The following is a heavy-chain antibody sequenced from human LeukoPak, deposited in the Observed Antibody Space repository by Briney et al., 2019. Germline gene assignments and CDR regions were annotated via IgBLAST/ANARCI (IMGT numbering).Heavy chain of an antibody. V-gene: IGHV4-34*01. J-gene: IGHJ5*02. CDR2: INHSGST. CDR3: ARRDRHYDYIWGSYRITSNWFDP. CDR1: GGSFSGYY. Sequence: SETLSLTCAVYGGSFSGYYWSWIRQPPGKGLEWIGEINHSGSTNYNPSLKSRVTTSVDTSKNQFSLKLSSVTAADTAVYYCARRDRHYDYIWGSYRITSNWFDPWGQGTLVTVSS. D-gene: IGHD3-16*02.